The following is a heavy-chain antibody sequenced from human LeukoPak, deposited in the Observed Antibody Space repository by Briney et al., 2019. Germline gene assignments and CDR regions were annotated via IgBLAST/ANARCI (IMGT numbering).Heavy chain of an antibody. V-gene: IGHV1-8*01. CDR2: MSPKKSDT. D-gene: IGHD3-22*01. J-gene: IGHJ4*02. Sequence: ASVKVSCKASGYSFTTFAINWVRQAPGQGLEWMGWMSPKKSDTGYARKFQDRVTLTWNISTDTAYIELNSLTAEDTAVYFCAGVPPEDTSSGYWGPGTLVTVSS. CDR1: GYSFTTFA. CDR3: AGVPPEDTSSGY.